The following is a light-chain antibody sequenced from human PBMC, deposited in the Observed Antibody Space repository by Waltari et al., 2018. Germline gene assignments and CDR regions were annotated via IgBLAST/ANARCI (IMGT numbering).Light chain of an antibody. CDR1: QSVSSY. J-gene: IGKJ5*01. V-gene: IGKV3-11*01. Sequence: EIVLTLFPATLSLSPGERATLSCRASQSVSSYLVWYQQKPGQTPRLVIYDASTRAPGIPARFSGSGSGTDFTLTISSLDPEDFAVYYCHQRSNWPITFGQGTRLEIK. CDR2: DAS. CDR3: HQRSNWPIT.